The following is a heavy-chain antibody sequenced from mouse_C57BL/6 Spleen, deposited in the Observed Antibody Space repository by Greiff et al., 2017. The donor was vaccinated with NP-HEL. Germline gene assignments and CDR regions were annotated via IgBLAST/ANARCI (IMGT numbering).Heavy chain of an antibody. J-gene: IGHJ4*01. CDR1: GYTFTGYW. Sequence: VQLQQSGAELMKPGASVKLSCKATGYTFTGYWIEWVKQRPGHGLEWIGEILPGSGSTNYNEKFKGKATFTADTSSNTAYMQLSSLTTEDSAIYYCARYHYDYDVLYYYAMDYWGQGTSVTVSS. V-gene: IGHV1-9*01. D-gene: IGHD2-4*01. CDR3: ARYHYDYDVLYYYAMDY. CDR2: ILPGSGST.